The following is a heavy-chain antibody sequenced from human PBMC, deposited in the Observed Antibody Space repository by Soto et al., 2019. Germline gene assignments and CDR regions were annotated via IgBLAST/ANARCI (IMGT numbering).Heavy chain of an antibody. Sequence: QVQLQESGPGLVKPSETLSLTCTVSGGSISSYYWSWIRQPPGKGLEWIGYIYYSWSTNYNPSLKSRVTISVDTSKNQFSLKLSSVTAADTAVYYCARFGGVYDSSGYYYLDYWGQGTLVTVSS. D-gene: IGHD3-22*01. V-gene: IGHV4-59*01. CDR2: IYYSWST. J-gene: IGHJ4*02. CDR1: GGSISSYY. CDR3: ARFGGVYDSSGYYYLDY.